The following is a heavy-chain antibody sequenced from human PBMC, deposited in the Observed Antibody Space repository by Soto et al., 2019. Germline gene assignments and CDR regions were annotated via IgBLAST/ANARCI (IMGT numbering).Heavy chain of an antibody. CDR1: GFTFSSYS. Sequence: GGSLRLSCAASGFTFSSYSMNWVRQAPGKGLEWVSYISSSSNSIYYADSVKGRFTISRDNAKNSLHLQMHSLRAEDTAVYYCESPFECSTSSCIRWGQGT. V-gene: IGHV3-48*01. CDR2: ISSSSNSI. J-gene: IGHJ4*02. D-gene: IGHD6-13*01. CDR3: ESPFECSTSSCIR.